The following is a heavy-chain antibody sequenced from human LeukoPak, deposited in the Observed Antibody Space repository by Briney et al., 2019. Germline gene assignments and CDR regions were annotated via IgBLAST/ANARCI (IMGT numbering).Heavy chain of an antibody. CDR1: GYSFATSW. V-gene: IGHV5-51*01. CDR3: TRPPFYYGSGTYFKTVIDY. J-gene: IGHJ4*02. CDR2: IYPGDSDT. Sequence: GESLKISCKTSGYSFATSWIGWVRQMPGKGLEWMGIIYPGDSDTRYSPSFQGQVTISADKSISTAYLQWSSLKASDTAMYYCTRPPFYYGSGTYFKTVIDYWGQGTLVTVSS. D-gene: IGHD3-10*01.